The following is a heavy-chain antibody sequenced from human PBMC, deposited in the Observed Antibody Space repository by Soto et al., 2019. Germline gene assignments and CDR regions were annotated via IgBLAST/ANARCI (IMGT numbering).Heavy chain of an antibody. CDR3: ARDMWELPLGYYYYGMDV. D-gene: IGHD1-26*01. CDR2: MNPNSGNT. J-gene: IGHJ6*02. V-gene: IGHV1-8*01. Sequence: SVKVPCKASGYTFTSYDINWVRQATGQGLEWMGWMNPNSGNTGYAQKFQGRVTMTRNTSISTAYMELSSLRSEDTAVYYRARDMWELPLGYYYYGMDVWGQGTTVTVSS. CDR1: GYTFTSYD.